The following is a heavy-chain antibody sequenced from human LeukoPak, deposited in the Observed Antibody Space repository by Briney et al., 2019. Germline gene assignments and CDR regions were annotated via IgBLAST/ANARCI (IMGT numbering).Heavy chain of an antibody. D-gene: IGHD6-6*01. Sequence: PGGSLRLSCAASGFTFTKYWMTWVRQAPGKGLEWVAVISYDGSNKYYADSVKGRFTISRDNSKNTLYLQMNSLRAEDTAVYYCAKDHSIADWYFDLWGRGTLVTVSS. CDR1: GFTFTKYW. J-gene: IGHJ2*01. V-gene: IGHV3-30*18. CDR2: ISYDGSNK. CDR3: AKDHSIADWYFDL.